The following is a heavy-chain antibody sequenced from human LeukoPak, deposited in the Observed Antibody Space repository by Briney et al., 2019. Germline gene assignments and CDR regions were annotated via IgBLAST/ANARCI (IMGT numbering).Heavy chain of an antibody. Sequence: PSETLSLTCTVSGGSISSYYWGWIRQPPGKGLEWIGSINYSGSTYYNPSLKSRVTISVDTSKNQFSLKLSSVTAADTAVYYCARGDSGETFDYWGQGTLVTVSS. J-gene: IGHJ4*02. CDR3: ARGDSGETFDY. V-gene: IGHV4-39*07. CDR1: GGSISSYY. D-gene: IGHD4-17*01. CDR2: INYSGST.